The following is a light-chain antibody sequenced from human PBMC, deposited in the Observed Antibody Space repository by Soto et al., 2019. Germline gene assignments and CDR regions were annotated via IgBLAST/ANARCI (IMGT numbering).Light chain of an antibody. CDR2: DVT. CDR3: SSYTDRKHLV. J-gene: IGLJ1*01. Sequence: QSFLTQSPSASGSPGQSVTISCTGTSSDIGGYNSVSWYQQHPGKAPKVMIYDVTKRPSGVPDRFSGSKSGNTASLTVSALQAGDEADYYCSSYTDRKHLVFGTGTKLTVL. V-gene: IGLV2-8*01. CDR1: SSDIGGYNS.